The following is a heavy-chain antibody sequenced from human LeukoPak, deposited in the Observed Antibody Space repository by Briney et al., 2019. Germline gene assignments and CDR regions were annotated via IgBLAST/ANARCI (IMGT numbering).Heavy chain of an antibody. V-gene: IGHV3-23*01. CDR1: GFTFSSYA. J-gene: IGHJ4*02. D-gene: IGHD6-19*01. CDR2: ISGSGGST. CDR3: TKDLTLIAVAGIDSVFDY. Sequence: PGGSLRLSCAASGFTFSSYAMRWVRQAPGKGLEWVSAISGSGGSTYYADSVKGRFTISRDNSKNTLYLQMNSLRAEDTAVYYCTKDLTLIAVAGIDSVFDYWGQGTLVTLSS.